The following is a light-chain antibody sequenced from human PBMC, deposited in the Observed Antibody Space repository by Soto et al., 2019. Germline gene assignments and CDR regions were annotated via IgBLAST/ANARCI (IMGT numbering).Light chain of an antibody. CDR2: GIS. Sequence: ENVLTQLPGTLSLSPGEGATLSCRATQSVTNRYFAWYQQKPGQAPRLLIYGISSRATDIPDRFSGSGSGTDYTLTINRLEPEDFGVYYCQQYSTLPHTFGQGTKLEVK. CDR3: QQYSTLPHT. J-gene: IGKJ2*01. V-gene: IGKV3-20*01. CDR1: QSVTNRY.